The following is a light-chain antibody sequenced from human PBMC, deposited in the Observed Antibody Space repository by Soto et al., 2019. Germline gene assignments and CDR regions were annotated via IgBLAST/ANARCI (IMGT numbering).Light chain of an antibody. CDR3: CSYTTSSTSV. V-gene: IGLV2-8*01. CDR1: SSYVGAYNY. Sequence: QSALTQPPSASGSPGQTVAISCTGTSSYVGAYNYVSWYQQHPGKAPKLMIYDVIERPSGVPARFSGSKSGNTASLTVSGLQPEDEADYYCCSYTTSSTSVVGTGTKVTVL. J-gene: IGLJ1*01. CDR2: DVI.